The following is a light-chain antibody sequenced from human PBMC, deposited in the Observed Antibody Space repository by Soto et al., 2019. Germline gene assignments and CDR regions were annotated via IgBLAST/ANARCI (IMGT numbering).Light chain of an antibody. Sequence: QSVLAQPASVSGSPGQSITISCTGTSSDVGNYNLVSWYQQHPGKAPKLMIYGVSKRPSGVSNRFSGSKSGNTASLTISGLQAEDEADYYCCSYAGSSTFTYVFGTGTKVTVL. CDR1: SSDVGNYNL. CDR2: GVS. CDR3: CSYAGSSTFTYV. V-gene: IGLV2-23*02. J-gene: IGLJ1*01.